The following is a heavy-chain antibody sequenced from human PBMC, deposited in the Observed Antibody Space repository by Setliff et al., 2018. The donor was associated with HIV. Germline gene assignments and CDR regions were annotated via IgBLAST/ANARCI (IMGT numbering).Heavy chain of an antibody. D-gene: IGHD6-19*01. Sequence: SETLSLTCTVSGGSISSFSYYWAWIRRSPGKGLEWIGNVYHSGGTDHNPSLRSRVTISVDTSTNQFSLNLASVTAADTAVYYCTRRFEKWLAFDYWGQGTLVTVSS. J-gene: IGHJ4*02. V-gene: IGHV4-39*01. CDR2: VYHSGGT. CDR1: GGSISSFSYY. CDR3: TRRFEKWLAFDY.